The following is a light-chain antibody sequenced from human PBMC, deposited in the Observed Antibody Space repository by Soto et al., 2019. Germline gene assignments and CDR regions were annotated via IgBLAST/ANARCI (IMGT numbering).Light chain of an antibody. CDR1: SSDIGGYTY. Sequence: QSVLAQPASVSGSPGQSITISCTGTSSDIGGYTYVSWYQQHPGKAPKLLIYEVSNRPSGASNRFSGSKSDNTASLTISGLQAEDEADYYCSSYTISSTYVFGTGTKVTVL. J-gene: IGLJ1*01. CDR3: SSYTISSTYV. CDR2: EVS. V-gene: IGLV2-14*01.